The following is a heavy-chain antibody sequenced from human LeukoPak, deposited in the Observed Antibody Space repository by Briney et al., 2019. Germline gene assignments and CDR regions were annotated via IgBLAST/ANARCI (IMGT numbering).Heavy chain of an antibody. J-gene: IGHJ4*02. D-gene: IGHD3-22*01. CDR3: ARLLYYDSSGYNY. CDR1: GGSISSYY. Sequence: SETLSLTCTVSGGSISSYYWSWIRQPPGKGLEWIGYIYYSGSTNYNPSLKSRVTISVDTSKNQFSLKLTSVTAADTAVYYCARLLYYDSSGYNYWGQGTLVTVSS. V-gene: IGHV4-59*12. CDR2: IYYSGST.